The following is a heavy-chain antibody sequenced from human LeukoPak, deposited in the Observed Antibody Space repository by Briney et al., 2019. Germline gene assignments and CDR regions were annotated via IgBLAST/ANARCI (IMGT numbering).Heavy chain of an antibody. CDR1: GGSISTYY. D-gene: IGHD6-6*01. V-gene: IGHV4-59*01. J-gene: IGHJ6*03. CDR2: VSFSGIT. Sequence: PSETLSLTCTVSGGSISTYYWTWLRQPPGKGLEWIGYVSFSGITNYNPSLKSRVTISVDTSNNQFSLKLSSVTAADTAVYFCARERIYSSSPFSRRTSDYYYMDVWGNGTAVIVSS. CDR3: ARERIYSSSPFSRRTSDYYYMDV.